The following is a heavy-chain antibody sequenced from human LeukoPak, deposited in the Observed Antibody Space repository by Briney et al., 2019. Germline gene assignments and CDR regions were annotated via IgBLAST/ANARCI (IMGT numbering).Heavy chain of an antibody. D-gene: IGHD3-10*02. CDR2: ISPHGHTT. V-gene: IGHV1-18*01. Sequence: ASVKVSCKASGYTFNNYFISWVRQVPGQGLEWMGWISPHGHTTHYAEKVQGRVTMTTDTSTTTVYMELRSLRPDDTAVYFCARGHTMYYWGQGTPVTVSS. CDR1: GYTFNNYF. J-gene: IGHJ4*02. CDR3: ARGHTMYY.